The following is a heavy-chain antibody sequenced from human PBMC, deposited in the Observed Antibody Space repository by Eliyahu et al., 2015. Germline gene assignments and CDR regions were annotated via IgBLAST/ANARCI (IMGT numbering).Heavy chain of an antibody. J-gene: IGHJ4*02. CDR2: IWYDGSNK. V-gene: IGHV3-33*01. Sequence: QVQLVESGGGVVQPGRSLRLSXAXXXFTFSSYGMHWVRQAPGKGLEWVAVIWYDGSNKYYADSVKGRFTISRDNSKNTLYLQMNSLRAEDTAVYYCAREGGGNSMDYWGQGTLVTVSS. D-gene: IGHD4-23*01. CDR1: XFTFSSYG. CDR3: AREGGGNSMDY.